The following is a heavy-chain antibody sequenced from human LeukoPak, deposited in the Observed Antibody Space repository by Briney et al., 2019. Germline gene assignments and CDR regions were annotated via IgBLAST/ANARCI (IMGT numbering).Heavy chain of an antibody. CDR2: TYSGDTT. V-gene: IGHV3-53*01. CDR3: ARDWRDYDTSGYSDY. Sequence: GGSLRLSCAAFGFVVRSNHINWVRQAPGKGLEWVSITYSGDTTYYADSVKGRFTISRDNSKNTLYLQMNSLRAEDTAVYYCARDWRDYDTSGYSDYWGQGTLVTVSS. CDR1: GFVVRSNH. J-gene: IGHJ4*02. D-gene: IGHD3-22*01.